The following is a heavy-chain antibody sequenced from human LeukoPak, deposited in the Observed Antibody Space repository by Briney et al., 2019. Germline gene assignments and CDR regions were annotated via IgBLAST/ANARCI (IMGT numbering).Heavy chain of an antibody. CDR3: AKDSAGGSGAFDI. Sequence: GGSLRLSCAASGFTFSSYGMHWVRQAPGKGLEWVAVISYDGSNKYYADSVKGRFTISRDNSKNTLYLQMNSLRAEDTAVYYCAKDSAGGSGAFDIWGQGTMVTVSS. J-gene: IGHJ3*02. D-gene: IGHD2-15*01. CDR2: ISYDGSNK. V-gene: IGHV3-30*18. CDR1: GFTFSSYG.